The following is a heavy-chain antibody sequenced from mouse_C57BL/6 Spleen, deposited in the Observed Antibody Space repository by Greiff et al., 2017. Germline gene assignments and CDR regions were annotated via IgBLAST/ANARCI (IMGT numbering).Heavy chain of an antibody. Sequence: QVQLQQPGTELVKPGASVKLSCKASGYTFTSYWMHWVKQRPGQGLEWIGNINPSNGGTNYNEKFKSKATLTVDKSSSTAYMQLSSLTSGDSAVXDCASWITTVDYAMDYWGQGTSVTVSS. CDR3: ASWITTVDYAMDY. J-gene: IGHJ4*01. V-gene: IGHV1-53*01. D-gene: IGHD1-1*01. CDR1: GYTFTSYW. CDR2: INPSNGGT.